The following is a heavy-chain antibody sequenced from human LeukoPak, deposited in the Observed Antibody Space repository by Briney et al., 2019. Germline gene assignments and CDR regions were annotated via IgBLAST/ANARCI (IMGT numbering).Heavy chain of an antibody. Sequence: SQTLSLTCTVSGGSISSGDYYWSWIRQPPGKGLEWIGYIYYSGNTYYNPSLKSRVTISVDTSKNQFSLKLSSVTAADTAVYYCAREGPQGYGMDVWGQGTTVTVSS. V-gene: IGHV4-30-4*01. J-gene: IGHJ6*02. CDR1: GGSISSGDYY. CDR2: IYYSGNT. CDR3: AREGPQGYGMDV.